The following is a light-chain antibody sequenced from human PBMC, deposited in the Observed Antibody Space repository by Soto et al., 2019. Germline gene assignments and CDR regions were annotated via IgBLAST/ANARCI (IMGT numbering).Light chain of an antibody. CDR2: DAS. Sequence: EIVLTQSPATLSLSPGERATLSCRASQSVSSYLAWYPQKPGQAPRLLIYDASNRATGIPARFSGSGSGTDFTRTISSLEPEDFAVYYCQQRSNWPPGLTFGGGTKVEIK. CDR1: QSVSSY. CDR3: QQRSNWPPGLT. V-gene: IGKV3-11*01. J-gene: IGKJ4*01.